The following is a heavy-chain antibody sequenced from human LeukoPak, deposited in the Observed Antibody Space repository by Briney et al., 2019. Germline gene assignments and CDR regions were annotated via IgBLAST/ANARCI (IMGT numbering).Heavy chain of an antibody. V-gene: IGHV4-31*03. Sequence: SETLSLTCTVSGGSISSGGYYWSWIRQHPGKGLEWIGYIYYSGSTYYNPSLKSRVTISVDTSKNQFSLKLSSVTAADTAAYYCARGVYDSSGYYYSGYWYFDLWGRGTLVTVSS. J-gene: IGHJ2*01. D-gene: IGHD3-22*01. CDR1: GGSISSGGYY. CDR3: ARGVYDSSGYYYSGYWYFDL. CDR2: IYYSGST.